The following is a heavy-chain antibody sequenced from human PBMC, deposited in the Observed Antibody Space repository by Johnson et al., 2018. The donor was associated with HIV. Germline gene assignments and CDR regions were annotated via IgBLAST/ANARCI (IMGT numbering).Heavy chain of an antibody. CDR3: TQGGGYGEDDAFDI. Sequence: QVQLVESGGGVVQPGRSLRLSCAASGFTFSSYAMHWVRQAPGKGLEWVAVISYDGSNKYYADSVKGRFTISRDNSKNTLYLQMNSLRPEDTALYYCTQGGGYGEDDAFDIWGQGTMVTVSS. J-gene: IGHJ3*02. V-gene: IGHV3-30-3*01. CDR2: ISYDGSNK. D-gene: IGHD3-22*01. CDR1: GFTFSSYA.